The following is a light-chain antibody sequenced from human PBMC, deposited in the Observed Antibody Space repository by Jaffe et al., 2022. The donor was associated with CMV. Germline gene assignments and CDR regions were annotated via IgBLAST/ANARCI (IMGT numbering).Light chain of an antibody. V-gene: IGLV3-1*01. Sequence: SYELIQPPSVSVSPGQTASIICSGDMLGAQSVNWYQQKPGQSPVMVICDNTQRPSGIPERFSGSTSGNTATLTISGTQPIDEADYYCQAWDSSLVLFGGGTKLTIL. CDR3: QAWDSSLVL. CDR1: MLGAQS. J-gene: IGLJ2*01. CDR2: DNT.